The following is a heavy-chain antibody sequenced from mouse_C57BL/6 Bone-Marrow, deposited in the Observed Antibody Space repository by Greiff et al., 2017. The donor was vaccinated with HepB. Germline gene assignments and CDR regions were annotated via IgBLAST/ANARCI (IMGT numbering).Heavy chain of an antibody. Sequence: QVQLQQSGAELARPGASVKLSCKASGYTFTSYGISWVKQRTGQGLEWIGEIYPRSGNTYYNEKFKGKATLTADKSSSTAYMELRSLTSEDSAVYFCASSPYYSYYVAWFAYWGQGTLVTVSA. D-gene: IGHD2-12*01. V-gene: IGHV1-81*01. CDR2: IYPRSGNT. CDR1: GYTFTSYG. CDR3: ASSPYYSYYVAWFAY. J-gene: IGHJ3*01.